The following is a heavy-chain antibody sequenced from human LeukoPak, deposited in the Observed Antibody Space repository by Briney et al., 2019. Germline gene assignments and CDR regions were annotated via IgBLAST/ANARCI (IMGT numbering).Heavy chain of an antibody. V-gene: IGHV1-18*01. J-gene: IGHJ4*02. D-gene: IGHD3-10*01. Sequence: ASVKVSCKASGYTFTSYGISWVRQAPEQGLEWMGWISAYNGNTNYAQKLQGRVTMTTDTSTSTAYMELRSLRSDDTAVYYRARDLRWFGELLSHFDYWGQGTLVTVSS. CDR1: GYTFTSYG. CDR3: ARDLRWFGELLSHFDY. CDR2: ISAYNGNT.